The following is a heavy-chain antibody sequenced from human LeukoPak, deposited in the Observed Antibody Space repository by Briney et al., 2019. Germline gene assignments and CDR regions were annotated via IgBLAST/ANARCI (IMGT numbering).Heavy chain of an antibody. V-gene: IGHV3-7*03. CDR3: ARGGGLDV. D-gene: IGHD3-16*01. CDR1: GFTSSSYW. Sequence: PGGSLRLSCAASGFTSSSYWMNWARQAPGKGLEWVASINHNGNVNYYVDSVKGRFTISRDNAKSSLYLQMSNLRAEDTAVYFCARGGGLDVWGQGATVTVSS. CDR2: INHNGNVN. J-gene: IGHJ6*02.